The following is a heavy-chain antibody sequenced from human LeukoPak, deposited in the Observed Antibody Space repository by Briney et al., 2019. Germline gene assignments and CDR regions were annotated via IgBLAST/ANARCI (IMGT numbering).Heavy chain of an antibody. D-gene: IGHD2-21*02. CDR1: GFTFDDYA. V-gene: IGHV3-43*02. Sequence: GGSLRLSCAASGFTFDDYAMHWVRQAPGKGLEWVSLISGDGGSTYYADSVKGRFTISRDNSKNSLYLQMNSLRTEDTALYYCAKVGLGYCGGDCYRPYYFDYWGRGPWSPSPQ. CDR3: AKVGLGYCGGDCYRPYYFDY. CDR2: ISGDGGST. J-gene: IGHJ4*02.